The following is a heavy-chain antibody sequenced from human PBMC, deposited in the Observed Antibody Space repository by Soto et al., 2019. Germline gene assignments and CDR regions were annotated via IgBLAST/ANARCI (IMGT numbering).Heavy chain of an antibody. CDR3: ARDPDSSGWYNWFDP. V-gene: IGHV3-48*01. CDR2: ISSSGSTI. Sequence: EVQLVESGGGLVQPGGSLRLSCAASGFTFSSYSMNWVRQAPGKGLEWVSYISSSGSTIYYADSVKGRFTISRDNAKNSLYLQLNCLRAEDTAVYYCARDPDSSGWYNWFDPWGQGTLVTVSS. D-gene: IGHD6-19*01. CDR1: GFTFSSYS. J-gene: IGHJ5*02.